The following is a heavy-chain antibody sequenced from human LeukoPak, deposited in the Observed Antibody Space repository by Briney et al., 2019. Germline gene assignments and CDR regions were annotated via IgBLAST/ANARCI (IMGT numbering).Heavy chain of an antibody. J-gene: IGHJ4*02. Sequence: GRSLRLSCTTSGFTFRDHAMSWFRQAPGKGLEWVGLIKSKAHGRTTESAASVKGRFTISRDDAKSIAYLQMNSLKTEDTAVYYCSRDYSIVKTTIFLDYWGQGTLVTVSS. CDR1: GFTFRDHA. CDR3: SRDYSIVKTTIFLDY. V-gene: IGHV3-49*03. CDR2: IKSKAHGRTT. D-gene: IGHD1-26*01.